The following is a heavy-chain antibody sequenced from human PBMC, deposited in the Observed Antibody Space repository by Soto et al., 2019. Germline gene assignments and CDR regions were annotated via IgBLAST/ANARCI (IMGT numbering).Heavy chain of an antibody. J-gene: IGHJ4*02. Sequence: QVQLVQSGAEVKKPGASVRVSCKASGYTFTNFDISWVRQATGQGLEWMGCMYPNSGNTDYPQKFQGRDTMTRNISNSTAYLELSSLRSEDTAVYYCVRSNDPLDYRGQGTLVTLSS. CDR3: VRSNDPLDY. CDR2: MYPNSGNT. V-gene: IGHV1-8*01. CDR1: GYTFTNFD.